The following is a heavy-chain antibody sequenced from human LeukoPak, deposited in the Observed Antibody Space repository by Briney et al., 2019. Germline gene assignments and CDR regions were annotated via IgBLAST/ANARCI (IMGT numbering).Heavy chain of an antibody. CDR1: GGSISSHY. V-gene: IGHV4-59*11. CDR2: IYYSGST. CDR3: ASEGPHMIGSFDI. Sequence: SETLSLTGTVSGGSISSHYWSWIRQPPGKGLEWIGYIYYSGSTNYNPSLKSRVTISVDTSKNQFSLKLSSVTAADTAVYYCASEGPHMIGSFDIWGQGTMVTVSS. D-gene: IGHD3-22*01. J-gene: IGHJ3*02.